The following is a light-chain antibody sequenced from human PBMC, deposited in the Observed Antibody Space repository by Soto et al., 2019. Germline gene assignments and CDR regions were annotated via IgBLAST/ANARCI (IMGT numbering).Light chain of an antibody. J-gene: IGLJ2*01. CDR2: STS. V-gene: IGLV7-43*01. CDR1: TGAVTSGYY. Sequence: QAVVTQDPSLTVSPGGTVTLTCASSTGAVTSGYYPNWFQQKPGQAPMPLIYSTSNKHSWTPARFSGALLGGKAALTLSGVQAEEEAEYYCLLYYGGAQLVFGGGTKLTVL. CDR3: LLYYGGAQLV.